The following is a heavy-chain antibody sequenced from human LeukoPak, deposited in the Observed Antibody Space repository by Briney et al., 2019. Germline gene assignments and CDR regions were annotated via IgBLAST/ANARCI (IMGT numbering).Heavy chain of an antibody. V-gene: IGHV3-7*01. CDR2: IKQDGSEK. CDR1: GFTFSSYW. D-gene: IGHD2-21*01. Sequence: PGGSLRLSCTASGFTFSSYWTSWVRQAPGKGLEWVANIKQDGSEKDYVDSVKGRFTISRDNAKNSLYLQMNSLRAEDTAVYYCAKYCGGDCYGMDVRGQGTTVTVSS. J-gene: IGHJ6*02. CDR3: AKYCGGDCYGMDV.